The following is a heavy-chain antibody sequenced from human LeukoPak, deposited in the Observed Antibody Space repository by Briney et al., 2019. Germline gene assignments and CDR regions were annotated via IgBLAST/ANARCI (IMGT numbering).Heavy chain of an antibody. CDR3: ARDYYDSSGYSDH. CDR2: INWNGGST. J-gene: IGHJ4*02. V-gene: IGHV3-20*04. D-gene: IGHD3-22*01. CDR1: GFTFSSYS. Sequence: PGGSLRLSCAASGFTFSSYSMNWVRQAPGKGLEWVSGINWNGGSTGYADSVKGRFTISRDNAKNSLYLQMNSLRAEDTALYYCARDYYDSSGYSDHWGQGTLVTVSS.